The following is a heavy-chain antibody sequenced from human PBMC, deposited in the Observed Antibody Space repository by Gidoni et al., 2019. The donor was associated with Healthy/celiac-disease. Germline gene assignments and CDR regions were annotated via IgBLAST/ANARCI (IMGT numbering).Heavy chain of an antibody. J-gene: IGHJ4*02. CDR3: ARSPRGYSYEYYFDY. CDR1: GFSLSNARMG. Sequence: QVTLKESGPVLVKPTETLTLTCTVSGFSLSNARMGVSWIRQPPGKALEWLAHIFSNDEKSYSTSLKSRLTISKDTSKSQVVLTMTNMDPVDTATYYCARSPRGYSYEYYFDYWGQGTLVTVSS. V-gene: IGHV2-26*01. D-gene: IGHD5-18*01. CDR2: IFSNDEK.